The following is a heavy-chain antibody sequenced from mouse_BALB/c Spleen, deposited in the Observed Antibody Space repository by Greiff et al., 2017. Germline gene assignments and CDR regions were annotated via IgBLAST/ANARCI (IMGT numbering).Heavy chain of an antibody. CDR2: ISSGGST. CDR1: GFTFSSYA. J-gene: IGHJ2*01. Sequence: EVKLVESGGGLVKPGGSLKLSCAASGFTFSSYAMSWVRQTPEKRLGWVAAISSGGSTYYPDSVKGRFTISRDNARNILYLQMSSLRSEDTAMYYCARGEGFDYWGQGTTLTVSS. V-gene: IGHV5-6-5*01. CDR3: ARGEGFDY.